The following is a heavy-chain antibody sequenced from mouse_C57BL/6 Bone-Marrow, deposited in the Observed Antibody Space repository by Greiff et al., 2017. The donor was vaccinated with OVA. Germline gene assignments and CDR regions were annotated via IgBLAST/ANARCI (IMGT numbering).Heavy chain of an antibody. J-gene: IGHJ3*01. CDR2: IASSDSEP. CDR3: ARLGFYDYEVGY. Sequence: QVQLQQPGAELVRPGSSVKLSCKASGYTFTNYWMHWVKQRPIQGLEWIGNIASSDSEPHYNQTFKDKAPLTVATSTSSAYMQRSSLTSEDSAVYYCARLGFYDYEVGYWGQGTLVTVSA. D-gene: IGHD2-4*01. V-gene: IGHV1-52*01. CDR1: GYTFTNYW.